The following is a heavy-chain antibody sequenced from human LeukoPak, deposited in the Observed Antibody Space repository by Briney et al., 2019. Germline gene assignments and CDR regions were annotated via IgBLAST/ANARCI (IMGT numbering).Heavy chain of an antibody. CDR2: IRYDGSNK. J-gene: IGHJ6*03. CDR1: GFTFSNHG. D-gene: IGHD1-26*01. Sequence: GGSLRLSCAASGFTFSNHGMHWVRQAPGKGLEWVAFIRYDGSNKYYVGSVKGRFTISRDNSKNTLSLQVNSLRAEDTAVYYCAKGSGWEVSYYYYYMDVWGKGTTVTISS. V-gene: IGHV3-30*02. CDR3: AKGSGWEVSYYYYYMDV.